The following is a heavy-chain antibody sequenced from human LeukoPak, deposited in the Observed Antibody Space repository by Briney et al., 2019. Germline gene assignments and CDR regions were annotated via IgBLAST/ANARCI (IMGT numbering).Heavy chain of an antibody. CDR1: GFTFSTNW. CDR2: IKQDGSEN. Sequence: GGSLRLSCAASGFTFSTNWMSWVRQAPGKGMEWVANIKQDGSENNYVDSVKGRFTISRDNATSSLYLQMNSLRVEDTAVYYCAKAGNGFGYWGQGALVTVSS. D-gene: IGHD2-8*01. V-gene: IGHV3-7*01. J-gene: IGHJ4*02. CDR3: AKAGNGFGY.